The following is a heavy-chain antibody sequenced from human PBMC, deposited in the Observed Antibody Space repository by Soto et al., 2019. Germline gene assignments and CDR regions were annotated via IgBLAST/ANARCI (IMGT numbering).Heavy chain of an antibody. Sequence: EVQLVESGGVVVQPGGSLRLSCAASGFTFDDYTMHWVRQAPGKGLEWVSLISWDGGSTYYADSVKGRFTISRDNSKNSLYLQMNSLRTEDTALYYCAKVAGANSSGWYATAFDIWGQGTMVTVSS. V-gene: IGHV3-43*01. CDR2: ISWDGGST. J-gene: IGHJ3*02. CDR3: AKVAGANSSGWYATAFDI. CDR1: GFTFDDYT. D-gene: IGHD6-19*01.